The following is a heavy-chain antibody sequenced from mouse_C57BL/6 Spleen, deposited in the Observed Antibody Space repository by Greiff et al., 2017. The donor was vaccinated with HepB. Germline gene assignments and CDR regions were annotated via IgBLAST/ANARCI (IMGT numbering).Heavy chain of an antibody. CDR1: GFNIKDYY. CDR3: ARNDGGRYFDV. J-gene: IGHJ1*03. D-gene: IGHD2-12*01. Sequence: VQLQQSGAELVKPGASVKLSCTASGFNIKDYYMHWVKQRTEQGLEWIGRIDPEDGETKYAPKFPGKATITADTSSNTAYLQLSSLTSEDTAVYYCARNDGGRYFDVWGTGTTVTVSS. CDR2: IDPEDGET. V-gene: IGHV14-2*01.